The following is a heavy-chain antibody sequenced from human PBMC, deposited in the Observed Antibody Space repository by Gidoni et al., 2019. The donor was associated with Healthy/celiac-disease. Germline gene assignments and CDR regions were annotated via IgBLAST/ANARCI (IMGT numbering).Heavy chain of an antibody. D-gene: IGHD1-26*01. V-gene: IGHV4-34*01. J-gene: IGHJ4*02. CDR3: ASVPLYSGSSLFGY. Sequence: QVQLQQWGAGLLKPSETLSLTCAVYGGSFSGYYWSWIRQPPGKGLEWIGEINHSGSTNYNPSLKSRVTISVDTSKNQFSLKLSSVTAADTAVYYCASVPLYSGSSLFGYWGQGTLVTVSS. CDR2: INHSGST. CDR1: GGSFSGYY.